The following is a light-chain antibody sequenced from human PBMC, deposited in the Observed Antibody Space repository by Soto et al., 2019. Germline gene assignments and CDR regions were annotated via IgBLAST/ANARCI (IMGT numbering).Light chain of an antibody. Sequence: QSVLTQPPSVSGAPGQRVTISSTGNNSNIGGGYDVHWYQQLPGTAPKLLIYGNNNRPSGVPDRFSGSKSYASASLAITGLQSEDEADYYCHSYDSRLSGSVFGGGTKVTVL. CDR2: GNN. J-gene: IGLJ2*01. CDR3: HSYDSRLSGSV. V-gene: IGLV1-40*01. CDR1: NSNIGGGYD.